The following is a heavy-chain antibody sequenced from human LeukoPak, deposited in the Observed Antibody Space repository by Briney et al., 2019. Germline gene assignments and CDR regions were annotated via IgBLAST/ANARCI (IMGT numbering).Heavy chain of an antibody. V-gene: IGHV3-9*01. CDR3: AKDMMAIVGGTTSAFDM. Sequence: GGSLRLSCAASGFSFDDYAMHWVRQAPGTGLEWVSGINWNSGSIDYAESVKGRFTISRDNAKNSLYLQMNSLRAEDTALYYCAKDMMAIVGGTTSAFDMWGQGTMVTVSS. J-gene: IGHJ3*02. D-gene: IGHD1-26*01. CDR1: GFSFDDYA. CDR2: INWNSGSI.